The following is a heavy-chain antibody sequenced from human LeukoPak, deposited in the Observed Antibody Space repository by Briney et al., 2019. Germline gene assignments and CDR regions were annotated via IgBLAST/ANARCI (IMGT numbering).Heavy chain of an antibody. CDR1: GYTFSNYA. CDR3: ASRGDGYNYFDY. V-gene: IGHV1-3*01. J-gene: IGHJ4*02. Sequence: ASVKVSCKTSGYTFSNYAIHWLRQAPGQRLEWMGCNTGGNTITQYSQKFQGRVTFNRDTSASTAYMELSSLTSEDTAVYYCASRGDGYNYFDYWGQGTLVTVSS. CDR2: NTGGNTIT. D-gene: IGHD5-24*01.